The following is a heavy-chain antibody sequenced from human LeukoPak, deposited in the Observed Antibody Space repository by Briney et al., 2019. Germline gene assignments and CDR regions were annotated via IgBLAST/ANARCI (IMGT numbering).Heavy chain of an antibody. V-gene: IGHV1-69*05. J-gene: IGHJ4*02. Sequence: SVKVSCKASGGTFSSYAISCVRQAPGQGLEWMGRIIPIFGTANYAQKFQGRVTITTDESTRTAYMELSSLRSEDTAVYYCAREAARRISMDYWGQGTLVTVSS. CDR1: GGTFSSYA. CDR3: AREAARRISMDY. CDR2: IIPIFGTA. D-gene: IGHD6-6*01.